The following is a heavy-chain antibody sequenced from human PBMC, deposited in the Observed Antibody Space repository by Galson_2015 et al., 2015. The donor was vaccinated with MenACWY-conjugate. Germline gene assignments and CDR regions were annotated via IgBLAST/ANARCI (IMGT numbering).Heavy chain of an antibody. CDR3: ARGHCSSTSAENYYYFMDV. Sequence: SVKVSCKASGGTFSSYAITWVRQAPGQGLEWMGGFIPIFGTTNYAQKFQGRVTITADKSTSTAYMELSSLRSEDTAVYYCARGHCSSTSAENYYYFMDVWGKGTTVTVSS. D-gene: IGHD2-2*01. CDR2: FIPIFGTT. J-gene: IGHJ6*03. V-gene: IGHV1-69*06. CDR1: GGTFSSYA.